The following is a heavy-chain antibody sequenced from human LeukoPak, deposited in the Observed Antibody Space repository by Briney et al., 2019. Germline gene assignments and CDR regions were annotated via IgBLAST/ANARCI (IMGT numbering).Heavy chain of an antibody. Sequence: GGSLRLSCAASGFTFSSYEMNWVRQAPGKGLEWVSYISSSGSTIYYADSVKGRFTISRDNSKNSLYLQMNSLRTEDTALYYCAKDRGAGTADYFDYWGQGTLVTVSS. D-gene: IGHD6-13*01. CDR3: AKDRGAGTADYFDY. V-gene: IGHV3-48*03. CDR2: ISSSGSTI. CDR1: GFTFSSYE. J-gene: IGHJ4*02.